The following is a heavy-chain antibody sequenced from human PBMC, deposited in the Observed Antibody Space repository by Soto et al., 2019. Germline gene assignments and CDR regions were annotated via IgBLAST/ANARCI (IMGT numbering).Heavy chain of an antibody. CDR1: GGTFSSYA. CDR3: ARDRGPSSGYYPYWFDP. CDR2: IIPIFGTA. V-gene: IGHV1-69*12. Sequence: QVQLVQSGAEVKKPGSSVKVSCKASGGTFSSYAITWVRQAPGQGLEWMGGIIPIFGTANYAQKFQGRGTITAEESTSTAYMELSSLRSEDTAVYYCARDRGPSSGYYPYWFDPWGQGTLVTVSS. J-gene: IGHJ5*02. D-gene: IGHD3-22*01.